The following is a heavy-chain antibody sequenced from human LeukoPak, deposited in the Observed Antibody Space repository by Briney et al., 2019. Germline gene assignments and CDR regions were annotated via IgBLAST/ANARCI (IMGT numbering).Heavy chain of an antibody. D-gene: IGHD1-26*01. CDR1: GGTFSSYA. V-gene: IGHV1-69*13. J-gene: IGHJ6*03. CDR3: ARDGDIVGATTGYYYYMDV. CDR2: IIPIFGTA. Sequence: GASVKVSCKASGGTFSSYAISWVRQAPGQGLEWMGGIIPIFGTANYAQKFQGRVTITADESTSTAYMELSSLRSEDTAVYYCARDGDIVGATTGYYYYMDVWGKGTTVTISS.